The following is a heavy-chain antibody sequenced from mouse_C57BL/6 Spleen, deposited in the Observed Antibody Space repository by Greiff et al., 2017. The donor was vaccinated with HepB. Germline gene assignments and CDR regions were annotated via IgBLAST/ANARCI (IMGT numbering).Heavy chain of an antibody. J-gene: IGHJ4*01. V-gene: IGHV1-53*01. Sequence: QVQLQQSGTELVKPGASVKLSCKASGYTFTSYWMHWVKQRPGQGLEWIGNINPSNGGTNYNEKFKSKATLTVDKSSSTAYMQLSSLTSEDSAVYYCARSGGILTGTFYYAMDYWGQGTSVTVSS. CDR1: GYTFTSYW. D-gene: IGHD4-1*01. CDR3: ARSGGILTGTFYYAMDY. CDR2: INPSNGGT.